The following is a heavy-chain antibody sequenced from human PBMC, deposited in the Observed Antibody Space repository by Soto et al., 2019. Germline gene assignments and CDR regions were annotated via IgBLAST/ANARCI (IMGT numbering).Heavy chain of an antibody. V-gene: IGHV1-58*02. Sequence: QMQLVQSGPEVKKPGTSVKVSCKASGFTFSRSAMQWVRQARGQRLEWIGWIVVGSGNTNYAQKFQERVTISRDMSTSTGYMELSSLRSEDTAVYYCAADNDYLWGTYRYDYWGQGTLVTVSS. CDR3: AADNDYLWGTYRYDY. CDR2: IVVGSGNT. CDR1: GFTFSRSA. J-gene: IGHJ4*02. D-gene: IGHD3-16*02.